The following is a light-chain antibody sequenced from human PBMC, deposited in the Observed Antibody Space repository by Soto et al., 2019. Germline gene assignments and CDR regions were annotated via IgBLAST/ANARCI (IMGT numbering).Light chain of an antibody. CDR2: AAV. J-gene: IGKJ5*01. Sequence: DIQMTQSPFSLSASVGDRVTITCRASQSISSYLNWYQQKPGKPPKLLIYAAVSLQSGIPSRFSAYGSGTDFTLTISSLQSEDFATYYCQQLNSYPITFGQGTRLEIK. V-gene: IGKV1-39*01. CDR1: QSISSY. CDR3: QQLNSYPIT.